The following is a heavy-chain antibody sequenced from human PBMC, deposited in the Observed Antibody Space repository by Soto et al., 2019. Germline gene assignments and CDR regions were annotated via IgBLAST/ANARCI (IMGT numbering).Heavy chain of an antibody. V-gene: IGHV1-18*01. CDR3: SRDQDAAMVTFNPPLVDGMDV. D-gene: IGHD5-18*01. Sequence: ASVKVSCKASGYTFTSYGISWVRQAPGQGLEWMGWISAYNGNTNYAQKLQGRGTMTTDTSTSTAYMVLRSVRSDDTAVYYCSRDQDAAMVTFNPPLVDGMDVWGQGTTVTVSS. J-gene: IGHJ6*02. CDR2: ISAYNGNT. CDR1: GYTFTSYG.